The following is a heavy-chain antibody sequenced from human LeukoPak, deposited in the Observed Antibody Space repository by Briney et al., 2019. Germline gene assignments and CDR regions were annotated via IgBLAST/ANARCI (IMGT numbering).Heavy chain of an antibody. CDR3: ARARPHYYDSSGYYYFDY. CDR1: GGSISSGGYS. Sequence: SETLSLTRAVSGGSISSGGYSWSWIRQPPGKGLEWIGYIYHSGSTYYNPSLKSRVTISVDRSKNQFSLKLSSVTAADTAVYYCARARPHYYDSSGYYYFDYWGQGTLVTVSS. CDR2: IYHSGST. J-gene: IGHJ4*02. D-gene: IGHD3-22*01. V-gene: IGHV4-30-2*01.